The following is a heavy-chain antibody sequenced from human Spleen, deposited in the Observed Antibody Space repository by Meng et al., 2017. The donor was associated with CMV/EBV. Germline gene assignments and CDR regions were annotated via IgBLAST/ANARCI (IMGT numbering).Heavy chain of an antibody. CDR3: ARGPLWPDEDNWFDP. J-gene: IGHJ5*02. CDR2: INPNSGGT. Sequence: SGYTFTGYYMHWGRQAPGQGREWMGWINPNSGGTNYAQKFQGRVTMTRDTSISTAYMELSRLRSDDTAVYYCARGPLWPDEDNWFDPWGQGTLVTVSS. CDR1: GYTFTGYY. V-gene: IGHV1-2*02. D-gene: IGHD2-21*01.